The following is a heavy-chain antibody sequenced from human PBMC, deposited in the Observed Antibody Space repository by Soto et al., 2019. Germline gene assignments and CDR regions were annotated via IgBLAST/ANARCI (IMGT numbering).Heavy chain of an antibody. J-gene: IGHJ5*02. CDR2: ISYDGSNK. Sequence: GGSLRLSCAASGFTFSTYAMHWVRQAPGKGLEWVAVISYDGSNKYYADSVKGRFTISRDNSKNTLYLQMNSPRAEDTAVYYCARPARHYYDSSGYYAWGQGTLVTVSS. CDR1: GFTFSTYA. CDR3: ARPARHYYDSSGYYA. D-gene: IGHD3-22*01. V-gene: IGHV3-30-3*01.